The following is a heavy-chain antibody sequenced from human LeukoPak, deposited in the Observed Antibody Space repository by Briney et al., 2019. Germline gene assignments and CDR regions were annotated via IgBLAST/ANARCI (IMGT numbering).Heavy chain of an antibody. Sequence: GGSLRLSCAASGFTFSSYWMSWVRQAPGKGLEWVANIKQDGSEKYYVDSVKGRFTISRDNAKNSLYLQMNSLRAEDTAVYYCARAGGGIQLWLSEYYYYGMDVWGQGTTVTVSS. V-gene: IGHV3-7*01. CDR1: GFTFSSYW. CDR2: IKQDGSEK. J-gene: IGHJ6*02. CDR3: ARAGGGIQLWLSEYYYYGMDV. D-gene: IGHD5-18*01.